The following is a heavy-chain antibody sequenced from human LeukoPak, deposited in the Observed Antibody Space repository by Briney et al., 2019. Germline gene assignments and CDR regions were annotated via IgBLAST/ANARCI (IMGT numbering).Heavy chain of an antibody. CDR3: AKDKTGPRYDSSSLLVFDY. CDR1: GFTFSSYA. CDR2: ISFDGSDK. Sequence: GGSLRLSCAAFGFTFSSYAMHWVRQAPGKGLEWVSVISFDGSDKYYADSVKGRFTISRDNSKNTLYLQMNSLRAEDTAVYYCAKDKTGPRYDSSSLLVFDYWGQGTLVTVSS. D-gene: IGHD6-6*01. J-gene: IGHJ4*02. V-gene: IGHV3-30-3*02.